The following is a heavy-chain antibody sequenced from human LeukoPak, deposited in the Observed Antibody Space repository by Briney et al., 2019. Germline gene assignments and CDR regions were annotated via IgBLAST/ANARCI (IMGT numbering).Heavy chain of an antibody. CDR1: GFTFSSYA. J-gene: IGHJ4*02. CDR3: HVNPLVTAKDY. V-gene: IGHV3-23*01. D-gene: IGHD2-21*02. Sequence: GGSLRLSCAASGFTFSSYAMSWVRQAPGKGLEGVSAISGSGGSTYYADSVKGRFTISRDNSKNTLYLQMNSLRAEDTAVYYCHVNPLVTAKDYWGQGTLVTVSS. CDR2: ISGSGGST.